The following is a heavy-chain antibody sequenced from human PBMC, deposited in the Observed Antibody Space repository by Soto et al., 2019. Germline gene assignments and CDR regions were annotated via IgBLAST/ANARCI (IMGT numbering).Heavy chain of an antibody. CDR2: ISYDGSNK. D-gene: IGHD6-6*01. V-gene: IGHV3-30*18. CDR1: GFTFCSYG. CDR3: AKTSSSSPYYYYYGMDV. J-gene: IGHJ6*02. Sequence: PGGSLRLSCAASGFTFCSYGMHWVRQAPGKGLEWVAVISYDGSNKYYADSVKGRFTISRDNSKNTLYLQMNSLRAEDTAVYYCAKTSSSSPYYYYYGMDVWGQGTTVTVSS.